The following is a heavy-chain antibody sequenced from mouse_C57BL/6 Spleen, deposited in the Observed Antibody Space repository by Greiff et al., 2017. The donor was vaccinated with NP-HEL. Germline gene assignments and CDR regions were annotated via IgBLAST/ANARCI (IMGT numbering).Heavy chain of an antibody. Sequence: EVKLMESGGGLVQPGGSLSLSCAASGFTFTDYYMSWVRQPPGKALEWLGFIRNKANGYTTEYSASVKGRFTISRDNSQSILYRQMNALRAEDSATYYCARYRLRSPFDYWGQGTTLTVSS. J-gene: IGHJ2*01. V-gene: IGHV7-3*01. CDR2: IRNKANGYTT. CDR1: GFTFTDYY. D-gene: IGHD1-1*01. CDR3: ARYRLRSPFDY.